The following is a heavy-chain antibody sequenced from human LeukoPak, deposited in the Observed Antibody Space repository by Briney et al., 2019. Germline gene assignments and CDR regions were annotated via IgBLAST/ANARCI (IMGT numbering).Heavy chain of an antibody. D-gene: IGHD7-27*01. CDR3: ARGPLTGEHYHYYMDV. CDR2: MNPNTGKT. Sequence: AAVKVSCKASGYSFNTFDINWARQAPGQGLEWMGWMNPNTGKTGYAQKFQGRVTITGNSSISTVDMELSSLTSDDTAVYYCARGPLTGEHYHYYMDVWGKGTTVTVSS. CDR1: GYSFNTFD. V-gene: IGHV1-8*03. J-gene: IGHJ6*03.